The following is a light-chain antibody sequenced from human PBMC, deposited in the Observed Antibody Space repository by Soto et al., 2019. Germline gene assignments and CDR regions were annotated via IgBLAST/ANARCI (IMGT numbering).Light chain of an antibody. CDR3: QHYKSYPWT. V-gene: IGKV1-5*03. CDR1: QSIDSW. Sequence: IQLTQSPSTLSASVEDRVTITCRASQSIDSWLAWYQQKPGKAPKLLMYKASSLESGVPSRFSGSGSETEFTLTISSLQPDDFATYYCQHYKSYPWTFGQGTKVDIK. J-gene: IGKJ1*01. CDR2: KAS.